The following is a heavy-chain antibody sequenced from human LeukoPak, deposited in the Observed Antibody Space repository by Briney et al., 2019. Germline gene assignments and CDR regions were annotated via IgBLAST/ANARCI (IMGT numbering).Heavy chain of an antibody. CDR1: GYTFTSYG. D-gene: IGHD2-2*01. CDR3: ARSPAYCSRTSCYVLTD. J-gene: IGHJ4*02. Sequence: GASVKVSCKASGYTFTSYGISWVRQAPGQGLEWMGWISAYNGNTNYAQQLQGRVTMTTDTSTSTAYMELRSLRSDDTAVYYCARSPAYCSRTSCYVLTDWGQGTLVTVSS. CDR2: ISAYNGNT. V-gene: IGHV1-18*01.